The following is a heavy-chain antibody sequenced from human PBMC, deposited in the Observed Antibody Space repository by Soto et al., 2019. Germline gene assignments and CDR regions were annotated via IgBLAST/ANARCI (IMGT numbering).Heavy chain of an antibody. Sequence: GGSLRLSCAASVFTFSSYAMHWVRQAPGKGLEWVAVISYDGSNKYYADSVKGRFTISRDNSKNTLYLQMNSLRAEDTAVYYCARGSFGYWGQGTLVTVSS. V-gene: IGHV3-30-3*01. CDR1: VFTFSSYA. CDR2: ISYDGSNK. J-gene: IGHJ4*02. CDR3: ARGSFGY. D-gene: IGHD3-16*01.